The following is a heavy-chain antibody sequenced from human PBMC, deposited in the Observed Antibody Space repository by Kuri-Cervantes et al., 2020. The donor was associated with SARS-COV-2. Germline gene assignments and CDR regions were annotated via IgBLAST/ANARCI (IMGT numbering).Heavy chain of an antibody. D-gene: IGHD6-25*01. Sequence: GGSLRLSCAASGFTFSTYALHWARQAPGKGLELVSIISYDGNIRYYADSVKGRFTISRDNSKSTLYLQMNSLRAEDTALYFCAREGITAAGRDFDYWGQGTLVTVSS. CDR3: AREGITAAGRDFDY. CDR2: ISYDGNIR. CDR1: GFTFSTYA. J-gene: IGHJ4*02. V-gene: IGHV3-30-3*01.